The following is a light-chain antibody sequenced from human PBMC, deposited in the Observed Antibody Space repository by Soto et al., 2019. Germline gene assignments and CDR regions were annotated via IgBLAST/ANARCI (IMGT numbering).Light chain of an antibody. CDR1: GSDVASYDY. CDR2: EVT. J-gene: IGLJ2*01. CDR3: SSYADTNNLV. V-gene: IGLV2-8*01. Sequence: QSVLTQAPSASGSPVQSVTISCTGTGSDVASYDYVSWYQQHPGKAPKLIIYEVTKRPSGVPDRFSASKSGTTASLTVSGLQAEDEADYYCSSYADTNNLVFGGGTKVTVL.